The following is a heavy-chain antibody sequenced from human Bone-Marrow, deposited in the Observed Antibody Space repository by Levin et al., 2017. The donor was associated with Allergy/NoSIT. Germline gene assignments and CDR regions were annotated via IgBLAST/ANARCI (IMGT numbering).Heavy chain of an antibody. CDR3: ARRHLYGSGGYSFFLFDF. V-gene: IGHV4-59*08. CDR2: IFYTGSA. D-gene: IGHD3-22*01. J-gene: IGHJ3*01. Sequence: PSETLSLTCSVSGGSMNNYYWSWIRQSPGKGLEWIGNIFYTGSASYNPSLKSRVTISVDTSKNQFSLRLTSVTAADTAVYYCARRHLYGSGGYSFFLFDFWGQGTMVTASS. CDR1: GGSMNNYY.